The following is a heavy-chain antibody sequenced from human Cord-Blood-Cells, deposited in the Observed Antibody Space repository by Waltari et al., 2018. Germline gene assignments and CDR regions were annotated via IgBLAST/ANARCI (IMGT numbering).Heavy chain of an antibody. CDR1: GFTFRSYW. Sequence: EVQLVESGGGLVQPGGSLRLSCAASGFTFRSYWMSWVRQAPGKGLEWVANIKQDGSEKYYVDSVKGRFTISRDNAKNSLYLQMNSLRAEDTAVYYCARGGLVYFDYWGQGTLVTVSS. D-gene: IGHD6-19*01. CDR2: IKQDGSEK. V-gene: IGHV3-7*01. CDR3: ARGGLVYFDY. J-gene: IGHJ4*02.